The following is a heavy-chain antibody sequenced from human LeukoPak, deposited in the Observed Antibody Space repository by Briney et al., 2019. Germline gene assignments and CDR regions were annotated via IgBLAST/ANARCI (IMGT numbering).Heavy chain of an antibody. CDR3: AKGGRYNWIHLDY. CDR2: IRYDGSNK. CDR1: GFTFSSYG. J-gene: IGHJ4*02. D-gene: IGHD1-20*01. V-gene: IGHV3-30*02. Sequence: GGSLRLSCAASGFTFSSYGMHWVRQAPGKGPEWVAFIRYDGSNKYYADSVKGRFTISRDNSKNTLYLQMNSLRAEDTAVYYCAKGGRYNWIHLDYWGQGTLVTVSS.